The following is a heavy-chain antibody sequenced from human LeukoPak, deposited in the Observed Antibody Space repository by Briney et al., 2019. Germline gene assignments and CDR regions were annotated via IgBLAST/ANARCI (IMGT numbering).Heavy chain of an antibody. CDR1: GFTLSSDC. V-gene: IGHV3-33*03. D-gene: IGHD5-18*01. CDR2: IWYDGSKK. J-gene: IGHJ4*02. CDR3: AQDISDYNGYAEFVY. Sequence: GGSLRLSCAASGFTLSSDCMHGFRQAPGKGLEWVAGIWYDGSKKYYADSVKGRVTISSDKSRNTLYLHMSSLRVEDTAVYYCAQDISDYNGYAEFVYWGRGTLVSVSS.